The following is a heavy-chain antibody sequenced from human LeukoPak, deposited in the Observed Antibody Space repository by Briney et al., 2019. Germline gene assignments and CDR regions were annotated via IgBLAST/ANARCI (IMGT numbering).Heavy chain of an antibody. CDR3: ARLFYYDSSGVYGMDV. J-gene: IGHJ6*02. Sequence: PGGSLRLSCAASGFTFSSYEMNWVRQAPGKGLGWVSYISSSGSTIYYADSVKGRFTISRDNAKNSLYLRMNSLRVEDTAVYYCARLFYYDSSGVYGMDVWGQGTTVTVSS. CDR2: ISSSGSTI. CDR1: GFTFSSYE. V-gene: IGHV3-48*03. D-gene: IGHD3-22*01.